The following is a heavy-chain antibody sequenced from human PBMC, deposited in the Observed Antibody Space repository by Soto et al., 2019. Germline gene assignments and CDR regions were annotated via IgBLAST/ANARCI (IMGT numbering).Heavy chain of an antibody. CDR3: ARTNAPTLWFGATSGLNWFDP. CDR2: ITYDGSNK. D-gene: IGHD3-10*01. Sequence: QVQLVESGGGVVQPGRSLRLSYAASGFTFSSYAMHWVRQAPGKGLEWVAVITYDGSNKYYADSLKGRFTISRDNSKNTLYLQMNTLRAEDTAVYYCARTNAPTLWFGATSGLNWFDPWGQGTLVTVSS. CDR1: GFTFSSYA. V-gene: IGHV3-30-3*01. J-gene: IGHJ5*02.